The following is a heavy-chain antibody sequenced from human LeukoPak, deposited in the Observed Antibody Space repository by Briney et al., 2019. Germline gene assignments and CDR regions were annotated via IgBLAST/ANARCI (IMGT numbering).Heavy chain of an antibody. CDR1: GFTFSSYA. Sequence: PGRSLRLSCAASGFTFSSYAMHWVRQAPGKGLGGVAVISYDGSNKYYADSVTGRLTISRDHSKNTLYRQMNSLRAEDTAVYYCARDPYRYDSSGYYGFIDYWGQGTLVTVSS. D-gene: IGHD3-22*01. CDR3: ARDPYRYDSSGYYGFIDY. J-gene: IGHJ4*02. CDR2: ISYDGSNK. V-gene: IGHV3-30*04.